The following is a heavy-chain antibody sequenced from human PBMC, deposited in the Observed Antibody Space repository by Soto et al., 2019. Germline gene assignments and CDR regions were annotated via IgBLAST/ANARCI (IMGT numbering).Heavy chain of an antibody. Sequence: GGSLRLSCAASGFTFSSYWMHWVRQAPGKGLVWVSRINSDGSSTSYADSVKGRFTISRDNAKNTLYLQMNSLRAEDTAIYYCAKGAYYDFRSGSPAFDCWGQGTLVTVSS. CDR1: GFTFSSYW. V-gene: IGHV3-74*01. J-gene: IGHJ4*02. D-gene: IGHD3-3*01. CDR2: INSDGSST. CDR3: AKGAYYDFRSGSPAFDC.